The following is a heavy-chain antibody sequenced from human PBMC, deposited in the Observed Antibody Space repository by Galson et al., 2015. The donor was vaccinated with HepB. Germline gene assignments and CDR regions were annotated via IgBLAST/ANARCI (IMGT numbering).Heavy chain of an antibody. Sequence: SLRLSCAASGFTFSRYAMHWVRQALGKGLEWVAVISFDGSNKYYADSVKGRFTTSRDNSKNTLYLQMNGLRADDTAVYYCARSVVVIDAFDIWGQGTMVTVSS. CDR1: GFTFSRYA. V-gene: IGHV3-30-3*01. D-gene: IGHD3-22*01. CDR3: ARSVVVIDAFDI. CDR2: ISFDGSNK. J-gene: IGHJ3*02.